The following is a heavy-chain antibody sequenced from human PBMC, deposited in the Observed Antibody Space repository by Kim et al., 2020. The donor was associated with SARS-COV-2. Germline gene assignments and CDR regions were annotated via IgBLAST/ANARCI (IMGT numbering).Heavy chain of an antibody. CDR1: GYTFTNYA. Sequence: ASVKVSCKASGYTFTNYAIHWMRQAPGQRLEWMGWINXGSGNTKYSQMFQGRVTXXXDTXXTTAXXELXXXSSXXTAMXXCAXXXRAXXCTTXXGEXXXYWXXXTLVXVS. J-gene: IGHJ4*01. D-gene: IGHD2-2*01. CDR2: INXGSGNT. V-gene: IGHV1-3*01. CDR3: AXXXRAXXCTTXXGEXXXY.